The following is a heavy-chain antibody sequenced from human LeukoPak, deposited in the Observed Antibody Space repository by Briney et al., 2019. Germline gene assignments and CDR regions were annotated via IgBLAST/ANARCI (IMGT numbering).Heavy chain of an antibody. CDR1: GDSVSSKITA. CDR2: TYYRSKWYN. CDR3: ARDRFRRDGYNYGRDGAFDI. J-gene: IGHJ3*02. V-gene: IGHV6-1*01. Sequence: SQTLSLTCAISGDSVSSKITAWNWIRQSPSRGLEWLGRTYYRSKWYNDDALSVRSRISINADTSKNQVSLQLNSVTPEDTAVYYCARDRFRRDGYNYGRDGAFDIWGQGTMVTVSS. D-gene: IGHD5-24*01.